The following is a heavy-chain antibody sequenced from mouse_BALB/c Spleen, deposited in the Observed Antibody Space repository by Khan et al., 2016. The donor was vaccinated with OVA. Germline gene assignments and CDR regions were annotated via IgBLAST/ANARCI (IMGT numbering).Heavy chain of an antibody. Sequence: QVQLKESGAELARPGASVKMSCKASGYTFSSYTIHWIKQRPGQGLEWIGYINPSNGYTNYNQKFKDKATLTTDKSSTNAYLQLSSLTSDDSAVYNCVRDGAYRNDGWFAYWGQGTLVTVSA. CDR1: GYTFSSYT. V-gene: IGHV1-4*01. D-gene: IGHD2-14*01. CDR2: INPSNGYT. J-gene: IGHJ3*01. CDR3: VRDGAYRNDGWFAY.